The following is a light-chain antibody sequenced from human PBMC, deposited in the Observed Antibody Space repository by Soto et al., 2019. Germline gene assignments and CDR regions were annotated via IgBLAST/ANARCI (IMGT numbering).Light chain of an antibody. CDR2: AAS. CDR1: QSISSY. Sequence: DIQMTQSPSSLSASVGDSVTITCRASQSISSYLNWYQLKPGKAPKLLIYAASSLQSGVPSRFGGSGSGTDFTLTISSLQPEDFATYYCQQSYSTPRTFGQGTKVEIK. CDR3: QQSYSTPRT. J-gene: IGKJ1*01. V-gene: IGKV1-39*01.